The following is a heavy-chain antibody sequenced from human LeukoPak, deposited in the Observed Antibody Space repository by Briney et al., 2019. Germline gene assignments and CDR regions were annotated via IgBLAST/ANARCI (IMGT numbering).Heavy chain of an antibody. J-gene: IGHJ4*02. V-gene: IGHV1-18*04. D-gene: IGHD2-2*01. Sequence: ASVKVSCKAFGYTFTSYGISWVRQAPGQGLEWMGWISAYNGNTNYAQKLQGRVTMTTHTSTSTAYMELRSLRSDDTAVYYCARDVPVVPAATSSDYWGQGTLVTVSS. CDR1: GYTFTSYG. CDR3: ARDVPVVPAATSSDY. CDR2: ISAYNGNT.